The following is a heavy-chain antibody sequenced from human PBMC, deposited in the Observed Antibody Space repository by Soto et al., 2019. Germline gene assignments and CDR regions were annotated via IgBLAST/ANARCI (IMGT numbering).Heavy chain of an antibody. D-gene: IGHD5-12*01. CDR3: AGLRPRDYPFDI. Sequence: GGSLRLSCAASGFTFSSYWMHWVRQAPGKGLVWVSRINSDGSSTSYADCVKGRFTISRDNAKNTLYLQMNSLGADDTAGYYCAGLRPRDYPFDIWGQGTMVTVSS. V-gene: IGHV3-74*01. J-gene: IGHJ3*02. CDR1: GFTFSSYW. CDR2: INSDGSST.